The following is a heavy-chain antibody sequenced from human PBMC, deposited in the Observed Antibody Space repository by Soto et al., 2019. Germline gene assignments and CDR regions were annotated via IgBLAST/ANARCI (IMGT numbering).Heavy chain of an antibody. CDR1: GGTFSSYA. D-gene: IGHD5-18*01. CDR3: ARGAASPVGTVIQLWLRGDYYGMDV. V-gene: IGHV1-69*13. J-gene: IGHJ6*02. Sequence: SVKVSCKASGGTFSSYAISWVRQAPGQGLEWMGGIIPIFGTANYAQKFQGRVTITADESTSTAYMELSSLRSEDTAVYYCARGAASPVGTVIQLWLRGDYYGMDVWGQGTTVTVSS. CDR2: IIPIFGTA.